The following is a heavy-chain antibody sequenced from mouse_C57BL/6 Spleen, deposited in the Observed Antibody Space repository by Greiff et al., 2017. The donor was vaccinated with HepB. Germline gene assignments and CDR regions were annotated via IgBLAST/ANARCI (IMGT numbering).Heavy chain of an antibody. CDR2: IYPGSGNT. D-gene: IGHD2-5*01. J-gene: IGHJ3*01. V-gene: IGHV1-76*01. Sequence: QVQLKESGAELVRPGASVELSCKASGYTFTDYYINWVKQRPGQGLEWIARIYPGSGNTYYDEKFKGKATLTAEKSSSTAYMQLSSLTSEDSAVYFCARSSYYSNPFAYWGQGTLVTVSA. CDR3: ARSSYYSNPFAY. CDR1: GYTFTDYY.